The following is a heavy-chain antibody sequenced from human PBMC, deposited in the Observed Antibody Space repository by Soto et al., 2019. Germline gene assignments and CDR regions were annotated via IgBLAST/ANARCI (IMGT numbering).Heavy chain of an antibody. V-gene: IGHV3-30*18. CDR1: GLTLSLYG. CDR3: AKDRSSNSPGHLEY. J-gene: IGHJ4*02. D-gene: IGHD6-6*01. Sequence: QVQLVESGGGVVQPGRSLRLSCTASGLTLSLYGMHWVRQAPGKGLEWVAVISDDGENKYSADSVKGRFTISRDNSKNTVYLQMNSLRAEDTAVYYCAKDRSSNSPGHLEYWGQGTLVTVSS. CDR2: ISDDGENK.